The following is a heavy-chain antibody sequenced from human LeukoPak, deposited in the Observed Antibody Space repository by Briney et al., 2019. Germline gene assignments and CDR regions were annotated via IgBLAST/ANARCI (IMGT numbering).Heavy chain of an antibody. CDR3: ARCNITVAGIQTYNWFDP. D-gene: IGHD6-19*01. Sequence: ASVKVSCKTSGYTLTSYDINWVRQATGQGLEWMGWMNPNSGNTGYAQKFQGRVTMTRDTSISTAYMELSSLRSEDTAVYYYARCNITVAGIQTYNWFDPWGQGTLVTVSS. CDR1: GYTLTSYD. V-gene: IGHV1-8*01. J-gene: IGHJ5*02. CDR2: MNPNSGNT.